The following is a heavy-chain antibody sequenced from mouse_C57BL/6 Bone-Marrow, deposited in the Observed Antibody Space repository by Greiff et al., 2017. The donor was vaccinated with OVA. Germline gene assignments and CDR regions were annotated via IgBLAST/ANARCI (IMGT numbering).Heavy chain of an antibody. D-gene: IGHD1-1*01. CDR1: GFNIKNTY. Sequence: EVKLVESVAELVRPGASVKLSCTASGFNIKNTYMHWVKQRPEQGLEWIGRIDPANGNTKYAPKFQGKATITADTSSNTAYLQLSSLTSEDTAIYYCASPYYYGRGGYFDVWGTGTTVTVSS. CDR2: IDPANGNT. J-gene: IGHJ1*03. CDR3: ASPYYYGRGGYFDV. V-gene: IGHV14-3*01.